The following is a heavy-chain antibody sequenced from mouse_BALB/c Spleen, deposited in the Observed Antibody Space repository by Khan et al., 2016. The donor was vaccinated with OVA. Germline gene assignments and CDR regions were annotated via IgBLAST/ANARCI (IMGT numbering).Heavy chain of an antibody. CDR3: AKWGDLYAMDY. V-gene: IGHV2-3*01. J-gene: IGHJ4*01. D-gene: IGHD2-13*01. Sequence: QVQLKQSGPGLVAPSQSLSITCTVSGFSLTSYGVNWVRRPPGKGLEWLGVIWGDGSTNYHSALISRLSLSKANSMSQVFLKLNSLQTDDTATYYCAKWGDLYAMDYWGQGTSVTVSS. CDR2: IWGDGST. CDR1: GFSLTSYG.